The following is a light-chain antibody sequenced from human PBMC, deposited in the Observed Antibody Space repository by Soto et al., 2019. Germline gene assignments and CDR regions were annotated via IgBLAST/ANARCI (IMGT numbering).Light chain of an antibody. J-gene: IGKJ4*01. CDR1: QSVSSN. CDR2: GAS. CDR3: QQYNNWPLT. Sequence: EIVMTQSPATLSVSPGERATLSCRASQSVSSNLAWYQHKPGQAPRLLIYGASTRATGIPARFSGSWSGTEFTLTISSLHSEDIAVYYCQQYNNWPLTLRGGTKVQIK. V-gene: IGKV3-15*01.